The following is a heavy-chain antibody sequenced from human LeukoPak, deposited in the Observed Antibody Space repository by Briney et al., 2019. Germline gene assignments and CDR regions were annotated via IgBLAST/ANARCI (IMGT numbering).Heavy chain of an antibody. CDR3: AREDYYYDSSGYSP. CDR1: GYTFTIYG. V-gene: IGHV1-18*01. D-gene: IGHD3-22*01. Sequence: ASVKVSCKASGYTFTIYGISWVRQAPGQGLEWMGWISAYNGNTNYAQKLQGRVTMTTDTSTSTAYMELRSLRSDDTAVYYCAREDYYYDSSGYSPWGQGTLVTVSS. J-gene: IGHJ5*02. CDR2: ISAYNGNT.